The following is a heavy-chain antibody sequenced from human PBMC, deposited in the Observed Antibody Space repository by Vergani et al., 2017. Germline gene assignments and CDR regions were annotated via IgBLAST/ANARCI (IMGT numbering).Heavy chain of an antibody. CDR2: ISYDGSNK. V-gene: IGHV3-30*18. J-gene: IGHJ3*02. D-gene: IGHD2-2*02. CDR3: AKDYLGYCSSTSCYTNAFEI. CDR1: GFTFSSYG. Sequence: VQLVESGGGLVKPGGSLRLSCAASGFTFSSYGMHWVRQAPGKGLEWVAVISYDGSNKYYADSVKGRFTISRDNSKNTLYLQMNSLRAEDTAVYYCAKDYLGYCSSTSCYTNAFEIWGQGTMVTVSS.